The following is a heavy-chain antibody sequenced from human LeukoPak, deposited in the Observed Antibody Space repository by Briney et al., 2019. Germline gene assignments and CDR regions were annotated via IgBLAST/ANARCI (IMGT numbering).Heavy chain of an antibody. CDR1: GGSISSYY. V-gene: IGHV4-59*01. CDR2: IYYSGST. CDR3: ARDRSGWYSGTRGWCDP. Sequence: SETLSLTCTVSGGSISSYYWSWIRQPPGKGLEWIGYIYYSGSTNYNPSLKSRVTISVDTSKNQFSLKLSSVTAADTAVYYCARDRSGWYSGTRGWCDPWGQGTLVTVSS. D-gene: IGHD6-19*01. J-gene: IGHJ5*02.